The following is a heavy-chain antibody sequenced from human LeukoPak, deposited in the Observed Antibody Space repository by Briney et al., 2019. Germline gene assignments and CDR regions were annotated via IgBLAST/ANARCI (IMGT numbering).Heavy chain of an antibody. CDR1: GFTFSSYA. CDR2: ISYDGSNK. Sequence: GGSLRLSCAASGFTFSSYAMHWVRQAPGKGLEWVAVISYDGSNKYYADSVKGRFTISRDNSKNTLYLQMNSLRAEDTAVYYCARESVVVVDYWGQGTLVTVSS. J-gene: IGHJ4*02. CDR3: ARESVVVVDY. V-gene: IGHV3-30-3*01. D-gene: IGHD2-15*01.